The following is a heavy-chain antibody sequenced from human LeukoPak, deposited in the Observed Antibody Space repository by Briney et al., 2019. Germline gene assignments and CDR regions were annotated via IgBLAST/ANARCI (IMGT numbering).Heavy chain of an antibody. D-gene: IGHD3-22*01. Sequence: GGSLRLSCASSGFTFADYGMSWVRQAPGKGLEWVSGITGNGGSVGYADSMKGRFIISRDNAKNSLYLQMYSLRDEDTALYYCARDHVGSGYYYFDSWGQGTLVTVSS. CDR1: GFTFADYG. V-gene: IGHV3-20*04. CDR2: ITGNGGSV. J-gene: IGHJ4*02. CDR3: ARDHVGSGYYYFDS.